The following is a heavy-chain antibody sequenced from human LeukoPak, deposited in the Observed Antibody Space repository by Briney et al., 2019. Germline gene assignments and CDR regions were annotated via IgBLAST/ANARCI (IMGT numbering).Heavy chain of an antibody. J-gene: IGHJ3*02. V-gene: IGHV5-51*01. Sequence: GESLKISCTGSGYSFSNYWIGWVRQMPGKDLEWMGIIYPGDSDTRYSPSFQGQVTISADKSISTAYLQWSSLKASDTAMYYCAKHRASYGSGTGALDIWGQGTVVTVSS. CDR1: GYSFSNYW. D-gene: IGHD3-10*01. CDR2: IYPGDSDT. CDR3: AKHRASYGSGTGALDI.